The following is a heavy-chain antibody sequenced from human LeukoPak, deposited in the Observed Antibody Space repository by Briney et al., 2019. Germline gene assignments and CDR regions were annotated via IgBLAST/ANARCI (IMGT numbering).Heavy chain of an antibody. CDR1: GFPFSSHW. CDR3: SRSQFDY. V-gene: IGHV3-74*03. J-gene: IGHJ4*02. CDR2: ISGDGTIK. Sequence: GGSLRLSCEPSGFPFSSHWMLWVRQAPGKGLVWVSRISGDGTIKTYADFVRGRFIVSRDNTKNILYLQMNSLKVEDTATYFCSRSQFDYWGQGVLVTVSS.